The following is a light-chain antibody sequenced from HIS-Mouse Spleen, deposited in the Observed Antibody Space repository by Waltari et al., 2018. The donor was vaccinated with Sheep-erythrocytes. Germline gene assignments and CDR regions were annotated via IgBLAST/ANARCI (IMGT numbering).Light chain of an antibody. Sequence: SYELTQPPSVSVSPGQTASITCSGDKLGDKYACWYQQKPGQSPVLVIYQDSKRPSGHPERFSGSNSGNTATLTISGTQAMDEADYYCQAWDSSTAWNVVFGGGTKLTVL. CDR1: KLGDKY. CDR2: QDS. CDR3: QAWDSSTAWNVV. V-gene: IGLV3-1*01. J-gene: IGLJ2*01.